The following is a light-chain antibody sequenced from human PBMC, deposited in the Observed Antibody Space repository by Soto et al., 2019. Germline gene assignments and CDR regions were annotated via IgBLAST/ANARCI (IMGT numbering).Light chain of an antibody. CDR2: DAS. CDR3: QQYNSYSL. J-gene: IGKJ4*01. CDR1: QTIRTW. Sequence: DVQLTQSPPTLSTSVVDRVTITCRASQTIRTWMAWYQQKPGKAPKLLVYDASTLQSGVASRFSGSGSGTEFTLIIGGLQSDDSATYYCQQYNSYSLFGGGTKVDI. V-gene: IGKV1-5*01.